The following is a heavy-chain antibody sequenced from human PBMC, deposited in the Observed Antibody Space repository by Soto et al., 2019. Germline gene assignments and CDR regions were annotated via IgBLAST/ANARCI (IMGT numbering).Heavy chain of an antibody. CDR3: ARIREYYYDSSGYSAPYAFDI. V-gene: IGHV1-69*01. D-gene: IGHD3-22*01. CDR1: GGTFSSYA. Sequence: QVQLVQSGAEVKKPGSSVKVSCKASGGTFSSYAISWVRQAPGQGLEWMGGIIPIFGTANYAQKFQGRVTITADESTSTAYMELSSLRSEYTAVYYCARIREYYYDSSGYSAPYAFDIWGQGTMVTVSS. J-gene: IGHJ3*02. CDR2: IIPIFGTA.